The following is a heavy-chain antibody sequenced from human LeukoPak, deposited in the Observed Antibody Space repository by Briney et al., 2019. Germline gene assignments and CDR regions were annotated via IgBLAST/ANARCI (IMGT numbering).Heavy chain of an antibody. J-gene: IGHJ5*02. V-gene: IGHV3-53*01. CDR1: GFTVGSYY. CDR2: FYIGGSA. CDR3: ARSRDGYNFDD. D-gene: IGHD5-24*01. Sequence: PGGSLRLSCAASGFTVGSYYMSWVRQAPGKGLEWVSIFYIGGSAYYADSVKGRFTISRDNSKNTLCLQMKSLRAEDTAVYFCARSRDGYNFDDWGQGTLVTVSS.